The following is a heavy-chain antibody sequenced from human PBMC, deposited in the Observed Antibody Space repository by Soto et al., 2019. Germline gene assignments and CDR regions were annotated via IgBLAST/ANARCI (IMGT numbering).Heavy chain of an antibody. CDR3: ARSRHGSGMYTNFSYGLDV. V-gene: IGHV3-30-3*01. J-gene: IGHJ6*02. CDR2: ISFDGSTE. Sequence: QVQLVESGGGVVQPGRSLRLSCAASGFTFISYAMHWVRQAPGKGLEWVAVISFDGSTEYYADSVKGRFTISRANSKNTVDLQMNSLRSEDTAVYSCARSRHGSGMYTNFSYGLDVWGQGTTVTFSS. CDR1: GFTFISYA. D-gene: IGHD3-10*01.